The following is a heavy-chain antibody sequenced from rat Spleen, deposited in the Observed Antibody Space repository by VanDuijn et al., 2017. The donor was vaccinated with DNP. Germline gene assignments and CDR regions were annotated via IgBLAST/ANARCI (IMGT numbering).Heavy chain of an antibody. J-gene: IGHJ2*01. CDR3: TRDLNFGYNYAFDY. D-gene: IGHD1-4*01. V-gene: IGHV5-46*01. CDR1: GFSFSDYD. CDR2: ISASGGST. Sequence: EVQLVESGGGVVQPGRSLKLSCAASGFSFSDYDMAWVRQAPTGGLEWVATISASGGSTYYRDSVKGRFTVSRDNAQSTLYLHLTSLRSEDTATYYCTRDLNFGYNYAFDYWGQGVMVSVSS.